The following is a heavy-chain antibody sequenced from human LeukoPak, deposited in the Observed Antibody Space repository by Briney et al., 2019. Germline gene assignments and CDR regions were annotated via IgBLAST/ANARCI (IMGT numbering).Heavy chain of an antibody. CDR3: AKGPYSSGWDVGYYFDY. CDR2: IRHDGSNK. Sequence: PGRSLSLSCAAPPPTFSSSGMPCIPQDPGKGQECIAFIRHDGSNKYYADSVKGRFTISRDNSKNTLYLQMNSLRAEDTSVYYCAKGPYSSGWDVGYYFDYWGQGSLVSVFS. CDR1: PPTFSSSG. V-gene: IGHV3-30*02. D-gene: IGHD6-19*01. J-gene: IGHJ4*02.